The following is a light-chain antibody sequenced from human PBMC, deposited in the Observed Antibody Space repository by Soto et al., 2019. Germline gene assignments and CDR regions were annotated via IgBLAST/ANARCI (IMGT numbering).Light chain of an antibody. Sequence: QSALTQPRSVSGSPGQSLTISCTGSSSDVGGYDYVSWYQHHPGKAPKLIIYDVYKRPSGVPGRFSGSKSGNTASLTISGLQAEDEADYHCSSEAASHTVVFGGGTKLTVL. V-gene: IGLV2-11*01. CDR3: SSEAASHTVV. CDR1: SSDVGGYDY. CDR2: DVY. J-gene: IGLJ3*02.